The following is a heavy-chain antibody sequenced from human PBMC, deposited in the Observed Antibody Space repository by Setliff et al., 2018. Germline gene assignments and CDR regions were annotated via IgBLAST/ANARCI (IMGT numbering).Heavy chain of an antibody. Sequence: PSVKVSCKASGGTFSKYGISWVRQAPGQGLEWMGGIIPNFRTTSYAQKFQGRVTISTDESTMTAYMELNSLRPEDTAMYYCAREEVIVMTVNNYYYYMDVWGKGTTVTVSS. CDR3: AREEVIVMTVNNYYYYMDV. V-gene: IGHV1-69*05. CDR2: IIPNFRTT. CDR1: GGTFSKYG. J-gene: IGHJ6*03. D-gene: IGHD2-21*02.